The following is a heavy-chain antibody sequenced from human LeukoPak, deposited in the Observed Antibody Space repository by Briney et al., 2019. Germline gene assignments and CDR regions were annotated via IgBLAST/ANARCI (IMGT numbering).Heavy chain of an antibody. CDR3: ARDRVPHPFDY. CDR2: ISSSSSYI. D-gene: IGHD3-10*01. CDR1: GFTFSSYS. J-gene: IGHJ4*02. Sequence: GGGLRVSCAASGFTFSSYSVNWVRQDPGKGLEWVSSISSSSSYIYYADSVKGRFTISRDNAKNSLYLQMNSLRAEDTAVYYCARDRVPHPFDYWGQGTLVTVSS. V-gene: IGHV3-21*01.